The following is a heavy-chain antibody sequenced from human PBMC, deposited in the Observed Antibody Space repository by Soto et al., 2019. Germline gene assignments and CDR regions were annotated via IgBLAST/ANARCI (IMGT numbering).Heavy chain of an antibody. D-gene: IGHD3-10*01. CDR2: MNPNSGNT. V-gene: IGHV1-8*01. J-gene: IGHJ6*02. CDR3: ARVDKVVWFGEGLYYGMDV. Sequence: QVQLVQSGAEVKKPGASVKVSCKASGYTFTSYDINWVRQATGQGLEWMGWMNPNSGNTGYAQKFQGRVTMTRNTSISTAYMELSSLRSEDTAVYYCARVDKVVWFGEGLYYGMDVWGQGTTVTVSS. CDR1: GYTFTSYD.